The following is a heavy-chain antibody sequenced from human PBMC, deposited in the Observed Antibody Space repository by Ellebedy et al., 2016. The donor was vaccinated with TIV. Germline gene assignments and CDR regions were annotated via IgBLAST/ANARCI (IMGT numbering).Heavy chain of an antibody. CDR2: ISNTGSRT. Sequence: PGGSLRLSCAASGFTFSRYAMSLVRQAPGKGLEWVSTISNTGSRTYYADSVEGRFIISRDNSKKTLYLQMNSLRAEDTAVYYCARSSSADWYFDLWGRGTLVTVSS. CDR3: ARSSSADWYFDL. CDR1: GFTFSRYA. J-gene: IGHJ2*01. V-gene: IGHV3-23*01.